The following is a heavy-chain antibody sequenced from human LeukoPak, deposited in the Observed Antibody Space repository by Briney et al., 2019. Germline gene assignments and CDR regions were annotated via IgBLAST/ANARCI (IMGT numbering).Heavy chain of an antibody. J-gene: IGHJ4*02. CDR2: IYYSGST. CDR3: ARWIQLWLYYFDC. V-gene: IGHV4-39*07. D-gene: IGHD5-18*01. Sequence: PSETLSLTCTVSGVSISSSSYYWGWIRQPPGKGLEWIGSIYYSGSTYYNPSLKSRVTISVDTSKNQFSLKLSSVTAADTAVYYCARWIQLWLYYFDCWGQGTLVTVSS. CDR1: GVSISSSSYY.